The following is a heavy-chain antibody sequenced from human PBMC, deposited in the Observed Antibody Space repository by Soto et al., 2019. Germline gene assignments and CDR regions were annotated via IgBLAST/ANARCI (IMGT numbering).Heavy chain of an antibody. Sequence: EVQLVESGGGLVQPGGSLRLSCAASGFTFSSYEMNWVRQAPGKGLEWVSYISSSGSTIYYADSVKGRFTISRDNAKNSLYLQMNSLRAEDTAVYYCAGVPRRYDSSGYRLDYWGQGTLVTVSS. CDR1: GFTFSSYE. CDR3: AGVPRRYDSSGYRLDY. CDR2: ISSSGSTI. D-gene: IGHD3-22*01. V-gene: IGHV3-48*03. J-gene: IGHJ4*02.